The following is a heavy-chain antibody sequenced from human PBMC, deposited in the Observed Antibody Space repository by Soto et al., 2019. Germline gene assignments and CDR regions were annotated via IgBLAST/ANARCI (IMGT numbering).Heavy chain of an antibody. CDR3: AKDGVKVVVAADYYYYYGMDV. J-gene: IGHJ6*02. CDR2: ISYDGSNK. D-gene: IGHD2-15*01. V-gene: IGHV3-30*18. Sequence: PVGSLRLSCAASGFAFSSYGMHWVRQAPGKGLEWVAVISYDGSNKYYADSVKGRFTISRDNSRNTLYLQMNSLRAEDTAVYYCAKDGVKVVVAADYYYYYGMDVWGQGTTVTVSS. CDR1: GFAFSSYG.